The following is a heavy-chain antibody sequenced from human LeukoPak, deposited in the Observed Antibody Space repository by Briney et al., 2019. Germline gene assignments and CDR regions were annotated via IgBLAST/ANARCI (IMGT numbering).Heavy chain of an antibody. CDR1: GFTFSSYG. CDR2: IRYDGSSK. J-gene: IGHJ4*02. D-gene: IGHD3-22*01. CDR3: APASYYDSSGYYLDY. Sequence: PGGSLRLSCAASGFTFSSYGMHWVRQAPGKGLEWVAFIRYDGSSKYYADSVKGRFTISRDNSKNTLYLQMNSLRAEDTAVYYCAPASYYDSSGYYLDYWGQGTLVTVSS. V-gene: IGHV3-30*02.